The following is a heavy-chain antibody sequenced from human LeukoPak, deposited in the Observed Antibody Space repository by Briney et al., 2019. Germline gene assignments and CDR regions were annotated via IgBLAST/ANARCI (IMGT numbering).Heavy chain of an antibody. Sequence: GASVKVSCKASGYTFTSYAMHWVRQAPGQRLEWMRWINAGNGNTKYSQKFQGRVTITRDTSASTAYMELSSLRSEDTAVYYCARASGYSSLEDAFDIWGQGTMVTVSS. J-gene: IGHJ3*02. V-gene: IGHV1-3*01. CDR1: GYTFTSYA. D-gene: IGHD6-19*01. CDR3: ARASGYSSLEDAFDI. CDR2: INAGNGNT.